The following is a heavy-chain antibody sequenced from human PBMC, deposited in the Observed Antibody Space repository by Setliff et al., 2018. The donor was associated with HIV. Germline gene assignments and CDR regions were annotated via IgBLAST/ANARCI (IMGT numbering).Heavy chain of an antibody. CDR1: GFTFSAYA. D-gene: IGHD3-10*01. CDR2: ISDSGTTI. Sequence: LSCAASGFTFSAYAMNWVRQAPGKGLEWVSYISDSGTTIYYADFVRGRFTFSRDNAKNSLFLQMNSLRADDTAVYYCARRETGVLYFGTFYYNGMDVWGQGTTVTVSS. J-gene: IGHJ6*02. CDR3: ARRETGVLYFGTFYYNGMDV. V-gene: IGHV3-48*03.